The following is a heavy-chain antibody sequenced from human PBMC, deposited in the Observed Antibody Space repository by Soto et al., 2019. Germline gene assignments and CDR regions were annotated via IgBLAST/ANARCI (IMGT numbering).Heavy chain of an antibody. CDR3: ARASALYDSSGSGYYFDY. CDR1: GFTFSDYY. V-gene: IGHV3-11*06. CDR2: ISSSSSYT. Sequence: GGSLRLSCAASGFTFSDYYMSWIRQAPGKGLEWVSYISSSSSYTNYADSVKGRFTISRDNAKNSLYLQMNSLRAEDTAVYYCARASALYDSSGSGYYFDYWGQGTLVTVSS. D-gene: IGHD3-22*01. J-gene: IGHJ4*02.